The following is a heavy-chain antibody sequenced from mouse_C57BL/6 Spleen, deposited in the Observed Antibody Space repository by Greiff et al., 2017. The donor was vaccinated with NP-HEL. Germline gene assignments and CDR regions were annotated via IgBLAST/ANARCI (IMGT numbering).Heavy chain of an antibody. Sequence: EVKVEESGGGLVKPGGSLKLSCAASGFTFSSYTMSWVRQTPEKRLEWVATISGGGGNTYYPDSVKGRFTISSANAKNTLYLQISRLRSEATALYYCARHSYYGSSYVWYFDVWGTGTTVTVSS. CDR3: ARHSYYGSSYVWYFDV. D-gene: IGHD1-1*01. J-gene: IGHJ1*03. V-gene: IGHV5-9*01. CDR1: GFTFSSYT. CDR2: ISGGGGNT.